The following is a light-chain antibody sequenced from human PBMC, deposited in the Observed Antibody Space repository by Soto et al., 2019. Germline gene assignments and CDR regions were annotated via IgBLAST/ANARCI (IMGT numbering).Light chain of an antibody. CDR2: SAS. Sequence: DIQMSQSPSSLSASVGESVTITCRASETIIDYLNWYQQQPGEAPKLLIFSASSLHSGVPSRFRGSGSGTHFTLTISSLQPEDFAPNFCQQSFSAPRTFGQGTKLQAK. CDR3: QQSFSAPRT. J-gene: IGKJ2*01. CDR1: ETIIDY. V-gene: IGKV1-39*01.